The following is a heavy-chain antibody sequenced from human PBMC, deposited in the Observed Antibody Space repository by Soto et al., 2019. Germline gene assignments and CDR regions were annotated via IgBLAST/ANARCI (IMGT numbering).Heavy chain of an antibody. CDR1: GGSISSSNW. J-gene: IGHJ6*02. D-gene: IGHD6-13*01. CDR3: ARDSRFPGIAAAGHYGMDV. V-gene: IGHV4-4*02. CDR2: IYHSGST. Sequence: SETLSLTCAVSGGSISSSNWWRWVRQPPGKGLEWIGEIYHSGSTNYNPSLKSRVTISVDKSKNQFSLKLSSVTAADTAVYYCARDSRFPGIAAAGHYGMDVWGQGTTVTVSS.